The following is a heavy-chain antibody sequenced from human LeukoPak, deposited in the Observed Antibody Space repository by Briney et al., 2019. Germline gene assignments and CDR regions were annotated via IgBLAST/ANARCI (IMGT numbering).Heavy chain of an antibody. CDR1: GGSFSGYY. J-gene: IGHJ4*02. Sequence: SETLSLTCAVYGGSFSGYYWSWIRQPAGKGLEWIGRIYTSGSTNYNPSLKSRVTISVDTSKNQFSLKLSSVTAADTAVYYCARHGGIVVVVAATDYWGQGTLVTVSS. CDR2: IYTSGST. V-gene: IGHV4-59*10. CDR3: ARHGGIVVVVAATDY. D-gene: IGHD2-15*01.